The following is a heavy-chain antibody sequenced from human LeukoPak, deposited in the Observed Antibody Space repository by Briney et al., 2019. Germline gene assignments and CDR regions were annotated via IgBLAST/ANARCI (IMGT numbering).Heavy chain of an antibody. CDR2: ISAYNGNT. J-gene: IGHJ5*02. CDR1: GYTFTSYG. D-gene: IGHD4-23*01. Sequence: GASVKVSCKASGYTFTSYGISWVRQAPGQGLEWMGWISAYNGNTNYAQKLQGRVTMTTDTSTSTAYMELRSLRSDDTAVYYCARNGWGTVVTSAQGWFDPWGQGTLVTVSS. V-gene: IGHV1-18*01. CDR3: ARNGWGTVVTSAQGWFDP.